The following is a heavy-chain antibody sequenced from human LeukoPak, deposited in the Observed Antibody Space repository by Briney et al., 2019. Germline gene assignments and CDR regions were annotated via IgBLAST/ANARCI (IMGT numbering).Heavy chain of an antibody. Sequence: PRETLSLTCTVSGGSISGGKDFWGWIRQPPGKGLEWIGSIFYSGSTYYNPSLKSRVTISVDTSRNEFSLKVMSATVADTAVYYCARRGITYSSSFFEFRGQGALVTVSS. D-gene: IGHD6-13*01. CDR2: IFYSGST. CDR3: ARRGITYSSSFFEF. J-gene: IGHJ4*02. CDR1: GGSISGGKDF. V-gene: IGHV4-39*01.